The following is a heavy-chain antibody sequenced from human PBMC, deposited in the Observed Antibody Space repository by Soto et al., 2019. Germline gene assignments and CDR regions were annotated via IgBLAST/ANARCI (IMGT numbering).Heavy chain of an antibody. CDR3: ARDYLLEWYYYDSSGYYGALDY. Sequence: PGGSLRLSCAASGFSFSSYAMHCLGQAPGKGLEWVAVISYDGSNKYYADSVKGRFTISRDNSKNTLYLQMNSLRAEDTAVYYCARDYLLEWYYYDSSGYYGALDYWGQGT. V-gene: IGHV3-30-3*01. CDR2: ISYDGSNK. J-gene: IGHJ4*02. CDR1: GFSFSSYA. D-gene: IGHD3-22*01.